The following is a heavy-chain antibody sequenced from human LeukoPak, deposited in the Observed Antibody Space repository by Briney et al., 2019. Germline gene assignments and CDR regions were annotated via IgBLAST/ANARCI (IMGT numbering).Heavy chain of an antibody. J-gene: IGHJ4*02. V-gene: IGHV3-30*18. CDR1: RFTFSNYG. CDR2: ISIDGGEK. Sequence: GRSLRLSCAGSRFTFSNYGMHRVRQAPGKGLEWVAVISIDGGEKHYGDSVRGRFTISRDNSKNMLYLQMNSLRVEDTAVYYCANPQSRGYDYLDYWGQGTLVSVSS. CDR3: ANPQSRGYDYLDY. D-gene: IGHD5-12*01.